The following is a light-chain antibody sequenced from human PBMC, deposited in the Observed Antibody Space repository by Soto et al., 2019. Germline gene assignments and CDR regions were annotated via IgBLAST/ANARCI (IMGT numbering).Light chain of an antibody. CDR2: ANN. J-gene: IGLJ1*01. V-gene: IGLV1-44*01. Sequence: QAVRTQAPSASGTPGQMVTISCSGSSSNIGNSTVNWYQQFPGTAPKLLIYANNRRPSGVPDRFSGSKSGTPASLAISGLQSEDEADYHCAAWDDSLNGYVFGAGTKVTVL. CDR1: SSNIGNST. CDR3: AAWDDSLNGYV.